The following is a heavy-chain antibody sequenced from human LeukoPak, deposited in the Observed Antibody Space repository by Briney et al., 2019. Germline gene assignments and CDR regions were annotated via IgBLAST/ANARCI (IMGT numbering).Heavy chain of an antibody. D-gene: IGHD3-10*01. CDR2: ISESGGST. V-gene: IGHV3-23*01. CDR1: GITFSSYA. Sequence: PGGSLRLSCAASGITFSSYAMTWVRQAPGKGLEWVSSISESGGSTYYADSVKGRFTSSRDNSKNTLYLQMNNLRAEDTAAYYCAKGSFWGQGTLVTVSS. J-gene: IGHJ4*02. CDR3: AKGSF.